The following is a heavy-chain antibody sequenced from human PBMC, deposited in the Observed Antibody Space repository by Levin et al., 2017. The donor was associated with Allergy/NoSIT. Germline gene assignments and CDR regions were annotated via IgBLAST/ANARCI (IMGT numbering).Heavy chain of an antibody. CDR2: ISSSSSYI. J-gene: IGHJ2*01. CDR3: ARAYGDYGDYYWYFDL. CDR1: GFTFSSYR. D-gene: IGHD4-17*01. Sequence: ASVKVSCAASGFTFSSYRMNWVRQAPGKGLEWVSSISSSSSYIYYADSVKGRFTISRDNAKNSLYLQMNSLRAEDTAVYYCARAYGDYGDYYWYFDLWGRGTLVTVSS. V-gene: IGHV3-21*01.